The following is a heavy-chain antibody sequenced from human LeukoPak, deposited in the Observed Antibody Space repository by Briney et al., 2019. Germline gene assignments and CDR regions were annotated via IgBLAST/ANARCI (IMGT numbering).Heavy chain of an antibody. J-gene: IGHJ4*02. CDR2: IIPIFGTA. CDR1: GGTFSSYA. D-gene: IGHD2-2*01. Sequence: GASVKVSCKASGGTFSSYAISWVRQAPGQGLEWMGGIIPIFGTANYAQKFQGRVTITTDESTSTAYMELSSLRSEDTAVYYCARRYCSSTSCFFDYWGQGTLVTVSS. CDR3: ARRYCSSTSCFFDY. V-gene: IGHV1-69*05.